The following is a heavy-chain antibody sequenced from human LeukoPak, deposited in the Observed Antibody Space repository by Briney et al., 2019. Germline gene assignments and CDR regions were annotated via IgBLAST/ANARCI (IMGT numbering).Heavy chain of an antibody. Sequence: SETLSLTCAVSGGAISSSNWWTWVRQPPGKGLEWIGEIYHSGSTNYNPSLKSRVTISVDKSKNQFSLKLSSVTAADTAVYYCARTGDWSYFDYWGQGTLVTVSS. CDR2: IYHSGST. V-gene: IGHV4-4*02. CDR1: GGAISSSNW. J-gene: IGHJ4*02. D-gene: IGHD2-21*02. CDR3: ARTGDWSYFDY.